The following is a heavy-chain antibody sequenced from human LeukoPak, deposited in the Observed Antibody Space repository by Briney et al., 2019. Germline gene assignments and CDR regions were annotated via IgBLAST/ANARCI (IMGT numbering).Heavy chain of an antibody. Sequence: GASVKVSCKASGYTFTGYYMHWLPQAPGQGLEWMGRINPYSGGTNYAQKFQGRVTMTRDTSINTAYMEVSRLRSDDTAIYYCARDLGRDGYNYYSWGQGTLVTVSS. V-gene: IGHV1-2*06. D-gene: IGHD5-24*01. CDR3: ARDLGRDGYNYYS. J-gene: IGHJ4*02. CDR2: INPYSGGT. CDR1: GYTFTGYY.